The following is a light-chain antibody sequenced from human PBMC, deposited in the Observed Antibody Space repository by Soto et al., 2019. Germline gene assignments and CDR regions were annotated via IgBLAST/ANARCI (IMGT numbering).Light chain of an antibody. CDR3: QQRSNWQRT. CDR1: QSVSSY. Sequence: EIVLTQSPATLSLSPGERATLSCRASQSVSSYLAWFQQKPGQAPRLLIYDASNRATGIPARFSGSGSGTDFTLTISSLELEDFAVYYCQQRSNWQRTFGQGTKVDIK. CDR2: DAS. V-gene: IGKV3-11*01. J-gene: IGKJ1*01.